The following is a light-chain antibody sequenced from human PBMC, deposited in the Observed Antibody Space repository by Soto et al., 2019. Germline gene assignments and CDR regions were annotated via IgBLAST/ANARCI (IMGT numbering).Light chain of an antibody. CDR3: QQYNVWST. V-gene: IGKV3-15*01. CDR1: QSVSSN. J-gene: IGKJ1*01. Sequence: EIVMTQSPATLSVSPGERATLSCRASQSVSSNLAWYQQKPGQAPRLVIHGSSTRAAGIPARFSGSGSGTEFTLTISSLQTEEFAVYYCQQYNVWSTLGQGTKVEIK. CDR2: GSS.